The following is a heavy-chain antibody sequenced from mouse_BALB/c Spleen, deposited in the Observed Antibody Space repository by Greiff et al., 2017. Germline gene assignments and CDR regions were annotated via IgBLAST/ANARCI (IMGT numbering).Heavy chain of an antibody. V-gene: IGHV5-6-4*01. CDR3: TREQDYEFAY. CDR1: GFTFSSYT. Sequence: EVKLVESGGGLVQPGGSLKLSCAASGFTFSSYTMSWVRQTPEKRLEWVATISSGGSYTYYPDSVKGRFTISRDNAKNTLYLQMSSLKSEDTAMYYCTREQDYEFAYWGQGTLVTVSA. D-gene: IGHD1-1*01. CDR2: ISSGGSYT. J-gene: IGHJ3*01.